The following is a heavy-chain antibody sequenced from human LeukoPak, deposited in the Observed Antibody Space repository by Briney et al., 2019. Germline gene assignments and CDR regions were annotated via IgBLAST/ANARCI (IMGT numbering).Heavy chain of an antibody. J-gene: IGHJ4*02. CDR2: IYSGGST. Sequence: GESLKISCKGSGYSFTSYWIGWVRPMPGKGLEWVSFIYSGGSTHYSDSVKGRFTISRDNSKNTLYLQMNSLRAEDTAVYYCARRAGAYSHPYDYWGQGTLVTVSS. CDR1: GYSFTSYW. V-gene: IGHV3-53*01. CDR3: ARRAGAYSHPYDY. D-gene: IGHD4/OR15-4a*01.